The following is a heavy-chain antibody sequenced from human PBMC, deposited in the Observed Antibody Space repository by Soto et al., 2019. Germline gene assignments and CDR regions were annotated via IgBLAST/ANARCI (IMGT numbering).Heavy chain of an antibody. CDR1: GGSVSNYY. J-gene: IGHJ5*02. V-gene: IGHV4-59*02. CDR3: ASGGNWFDP. Sequence: TSETLSLTCNVSGGSVSNYYWTWIRQSPEKGLEWIAYMYYNGNINYNPSLKSRVTISIDTSKNQFSLTLKSVTAADTAVYYCASGGNWFDPWGQGIQVTVSS. CDR2: MYYNGNI. D-gene: IGHD3-16*01.